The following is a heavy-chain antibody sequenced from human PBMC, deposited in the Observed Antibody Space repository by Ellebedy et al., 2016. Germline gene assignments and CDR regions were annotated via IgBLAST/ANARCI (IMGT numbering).Heavy chain of an antibody. Sequence: ASVKVSXXTSGYTFTSYGITWVRQAPGQGLEWMGWISAYNGNTYYAKKLQGRLTLTTDTSTTTAYMDLRSLRSDDSALYYCVTHDSSGYYNYWGQGTLVTVSS. J-gene: IGHJ4*02. D-gene: IGHD3-22*01. V-gene: IGHV1-18*01. CDR3: VTHDSSGYYNY. CDR1: GYTFTSYG. CDR2: ISAYNGNT.